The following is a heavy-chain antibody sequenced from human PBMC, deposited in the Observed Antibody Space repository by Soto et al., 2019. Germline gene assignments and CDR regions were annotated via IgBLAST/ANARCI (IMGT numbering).Heavy chain of an antibody. D-gene: IGHD6-19*01. CDR2: IYSGGST. CDR1: GFTVSSNY. CDR3: ARDLAAGYSSGWYLYFQH. Sequence: EVQLVASGGGLVQPGGSLRLSCAASGFTVSSNYMSWVRQAPGKGLEWVSVIYSGGSTYYADSVKGRFTISRDNSKNTLYLQMNSLRAEDTAVYYCARDLAAGYSSGWYLYFQHWGQGTLVTVSS. V-gene: IGHV3-66*01. J-gene: IGHJ1*01.